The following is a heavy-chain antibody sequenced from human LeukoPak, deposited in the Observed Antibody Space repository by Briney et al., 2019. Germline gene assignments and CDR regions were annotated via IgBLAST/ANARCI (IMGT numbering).Heavy chain of an antibody. CDR3: ARPRPEDIVVVPAAMNAFDI. D-gene: IGHD2-2*01. CDR2: IYYSGST. J-gene: IGHJ3*02. Sequence: SETLSLTCTVSGSSISSSSYYWGWIRQPPGKGLEWIGSIYYSGSTYYNPSLKSRVTISVDTSKNQFSLKLSSVTAADTAVYYCARPRPEDIVVVPAAMNAFDIWGQGTMVTVSS. CDR1: GSSISSSSYY. V-gene: IGHV4-39*01.